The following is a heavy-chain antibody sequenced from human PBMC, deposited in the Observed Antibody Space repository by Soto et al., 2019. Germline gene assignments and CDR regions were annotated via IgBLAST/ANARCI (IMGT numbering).Heavy chain of an antibody. CDR3: TRQHLDVPVASAIDY. CDR2: VPSNINTYAT. J-gene: IGHJ4*02. Sequence: EVQLVESGGGLVQPGGSLKLSCAASGFTFSGSTIHWVRQTSGKGLEWVGRVPSNINTYATAYAASVRGRFTISRDDSKNTAYLQMNSLKTEDTAVYYCTRQHLDVPVASAIDYWGQGARVTVSS. D-gene: IGHD6-19*01. V-gene: IGHV3-73*02. CDR1: GFTFSGST.